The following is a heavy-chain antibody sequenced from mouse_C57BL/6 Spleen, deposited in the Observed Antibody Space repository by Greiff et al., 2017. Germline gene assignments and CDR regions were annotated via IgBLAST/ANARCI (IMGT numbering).Heavy chain of an antibody. CDR3: ARSRDDYDPYAMDY. Sequence: QVQLQQPGAELVKPGASVKLSCKASGYTFTSYWMHWVKQRPGQGLEWIGMIHPNSGSTNYNEKFKSKATLTVDKSSSTAYMQLSSLTSEDSAVDYCARSRDDYDPYAMDYWGQGTSVTVSS. J-gene: IGHJ4*01. D-gene: IGHD2-4*01. CDR2: IHPNSGST. CDR1: GYTFTSYW. V-gene: IGHV1-64*01.